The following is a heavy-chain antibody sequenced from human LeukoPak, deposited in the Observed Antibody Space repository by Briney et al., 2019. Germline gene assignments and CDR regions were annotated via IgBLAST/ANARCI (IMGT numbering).Heavy chain of an antibody. D-gene: IGHD4-17*01. V-gene: IGHV5-51*01. CDR2: IYPGDSDT. CDR3: ARQRRSDYGVRGAFDI. CDR1: GYSFTSYW. J-gene: IGHJ3*02. Sequence: GGSLQISCQGSGYSFTSYWIGWVRQLPGKGLGWMGIIYPGDSDTRYSPSFQGQVTISADKSISSAYLQWSSLKASDTAMYYCARQRRSDYGVRGAFDIWGQGTMVTVSS.